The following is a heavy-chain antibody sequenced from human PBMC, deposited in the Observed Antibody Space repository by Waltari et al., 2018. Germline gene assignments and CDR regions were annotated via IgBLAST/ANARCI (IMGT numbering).Heavy chain of an antibody. V-gene: IGHV4-59*08. CDR1: GGSISNYL. CDR3: ARQRYYYDESGYYHHFDH. J-gene: IGHJ4*02. Sequence: QVQLQESGPGLVKPAETLSLTCTVSGGSISNYLWSWIRRPPGKGLEWIGYIYYSGSTSYTPTLKSRVTISVDTSKNQVALNLSAVTAADTAVYYCARQRYYYDESGYYHHFDHWGPGSLVTVSS. D-gene: IGHD3-22*01. CDR2: IYYSGST.